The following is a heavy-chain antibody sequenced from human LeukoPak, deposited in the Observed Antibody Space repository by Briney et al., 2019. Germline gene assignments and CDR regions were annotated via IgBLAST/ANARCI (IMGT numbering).Heavy chain of an antibody. Sequence: GGSLRLSCAASGFTFSSYAMHWVRQAPGKGLEWVAVISYDGSNKYYADSVKGRFTISRDNSKNTLYLQMNSLRAEDTAVYYCAREWTWRNFDYWGQGTLVTVSS. CDR1: GFTFSSYA. J-gene: IGHJ4*02. D-gene: IGHD3-3*01. V-gene: IGHV3-30*04. CDR3: AREWTWRNFDY. CDR2: ISYDGSNK.